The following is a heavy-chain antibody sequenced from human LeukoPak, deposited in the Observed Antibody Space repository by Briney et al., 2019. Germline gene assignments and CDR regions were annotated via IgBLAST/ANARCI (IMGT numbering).Heavy chain of an antibody. CDR2: IRYDGSNK. V-gene: IGHV3-30*02. Sequence: GGSLRLSCAASGFTFSSYGMHGVRQAPGKGLEWVAFIRYDGSNKYYADSVKGRFTISRDNSKNTLYLQMNSLRAEDTAVYYCAKVYSSSLGGDYWGQGTLVTVSS. CDR3: AKVYSSSLGGDY. CDR1: GFTFSSYG. J-gene: IGHJ4*02. D-gene: IGHD6-6*01.